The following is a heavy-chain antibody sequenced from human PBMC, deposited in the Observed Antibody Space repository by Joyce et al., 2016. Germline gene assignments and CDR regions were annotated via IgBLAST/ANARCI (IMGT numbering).Heavy chain of an antibody. D-gene: IGHD1/OR15-1a*01. CDR1: GDSVSSNSAA. CDR2: TYYKSKWYT. Sequence: QVQLQQSGPGLVKPSQTLSLTCAISGDSVSSNSAAWTWIRQSPSRGLEWLGRTYYKSKWYTDYAESVKSRVIINADTAKNHFSLEMNSVTPEDTAVYYCARVPVNWNSFEIWYFDLWGRGSLVTVSS. V-gene: IGHV6-1*01. J-gene: IGHJ2*01. CDR3: ARVPVNWNSFEIWYFDL.